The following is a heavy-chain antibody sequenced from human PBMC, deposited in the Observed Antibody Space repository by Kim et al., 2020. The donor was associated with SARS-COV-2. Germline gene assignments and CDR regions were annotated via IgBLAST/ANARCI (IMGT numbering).Heavy chain of an antibody. D-gene: IGHD7-27*01. V-gene: IGHV4-59*01. CDR2: IYYSGST. CDR1: GGSISSYY. Sequence: SETLSLTCTVSGGSISSYYWSWIRQPPGKGLEWIGYIYYSGSTNYNPSLKSRVTISVDTSKNQFSLKLSSVTAADTAVYYCARVCLTGDEMGWFDPWGQG. CDR3: ARVCLTGDEMGWFDP. J-gene: IGHJ5*02.